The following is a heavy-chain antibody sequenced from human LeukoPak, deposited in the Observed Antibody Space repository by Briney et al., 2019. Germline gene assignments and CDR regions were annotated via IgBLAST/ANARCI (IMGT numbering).Heavy chain of an antibody. J-gene: IGHJ5*02. D-gene: IGHD6-13*01. Sequence: ASVKVSCKASGYTFTTYYMHWVRQAPGQGLEWMGAIKPSGGRTSYAQKFQDRVTMTWGMSTSTVYMDLSSLRSEDTAVYYCAREYLVGYSSSWHSGWFDPWGQGTLVTVSS. CDR3: AREYLVGYSSSWHSGWFDP. V-gene: IGHV1-46*01. CDR2: IKPSGGRT. CDR1: GYTFTTYY.